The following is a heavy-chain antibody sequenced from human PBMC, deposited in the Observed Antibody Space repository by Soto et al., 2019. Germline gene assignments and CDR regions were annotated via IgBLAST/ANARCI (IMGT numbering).Heavy chain of an antibody. D-gene: IGHD5-12*01. J-gene: IGHJ6*02. CDR3: ARAEATRPHYYYYYGMDV. V-gene: IGHV1-69*06. CDR1: GGTFSSYA. Sequence: GASVKVSCKASGGTFSSYAISWVRQAPGQGLEWMGGIITIFGTANYAQKFQGRVTITADKSTSTAYMELSSLRSEDTDVYYCARAEATRPHYYYYYGMDVWGQGTTVTVSS. CDR2: IITIFGTA.